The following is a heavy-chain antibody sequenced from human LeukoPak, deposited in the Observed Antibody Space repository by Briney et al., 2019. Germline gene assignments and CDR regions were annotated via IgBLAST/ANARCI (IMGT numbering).Heavy chain of an antibody. CDR2: IIPIFGTA. Sequence: SVKVSCKASGGTFSSYAISWVRQAPGQGLEWMGGIIPIFGTANYAQKFQGRVTITADESTSTAYMELSSLRSDDTAVYYCARDGIAVAGTFDYWGQGTLVTVSS. CDR1: GGTFSSYA. CDR3: ARDGIAVAGTFDY. J-gene: IGHJ4*02. V-gene: IGHV1-69*01. D-gene: IGHD6-19*01.